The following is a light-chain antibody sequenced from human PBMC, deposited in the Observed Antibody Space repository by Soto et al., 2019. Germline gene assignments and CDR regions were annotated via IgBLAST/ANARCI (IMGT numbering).Light chain of an antibody. CDR2: EVN. CDR3: ASFTTMSTRV. Sequence: QSVLTQPASVSGSPGQSITVSCTGSSSDIGAYNYVSWYQQHPGKAPKVIIYEVNNRPSGVSNRFSGSKSGNTASLTISGLQAEDEADYYCASFTTMSTRVFGTGTKLTVL. J-gene: IGLJ1*01. V-gene: IGLV2-14*03. CDR1: SSDIGAYNY.